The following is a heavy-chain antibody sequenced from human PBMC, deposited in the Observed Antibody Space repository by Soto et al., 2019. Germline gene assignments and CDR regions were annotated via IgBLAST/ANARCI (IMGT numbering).Heavy chain of an antibody. CDR1: GLTFSNTW. V-gene: IGHV3-15*07. Sequence: EVQLVESGGGLVKPGGSLRLSCAATGLTFSNTWMNWVRQAPGRGLEWVGRIKSKTDGGTTDYAAPVKGRFTISREDSKTTLDLQMKRLKTEDTGVYYCAPGGNNTTAGTPFDYWGQGTLVTVSS. CDR3: APGGNNTTAGTPFDY. J-gene: IGHJ4*02. D-gene: IGHD1-1*01. CDR2: IKSKTDGGTT.